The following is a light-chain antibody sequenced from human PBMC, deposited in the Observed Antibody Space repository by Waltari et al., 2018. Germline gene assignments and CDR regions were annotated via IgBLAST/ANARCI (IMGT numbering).Light chain of an antibody. V-gene: IGKV3-15*01. J-gene: IGKJ1*01. CDR2: GAS. CDR1: QSVSSN. Sequence: EIVMTQSPATLSVSPGERATLPCRASQSVSSNLAWYQQKPGQAPRLLIYGASTRATGIPARFSGSGSGTEFTLTISSMQSEDFAVYYCQQYNNWPPAWTFGQGTKVEIK. CDR3: QQYNNWPPAWT.